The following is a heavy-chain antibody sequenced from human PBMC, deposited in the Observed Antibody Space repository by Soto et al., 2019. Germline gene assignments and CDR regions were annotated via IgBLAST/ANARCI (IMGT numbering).Heavy chain of an antibody. CDR1: GDSLSRYF. J-gene: IGHJ6*02. D-gene: IGHD3-3*01. CDR2: IYASGNT. Sequence: SETLSLTCSVSGDSLSRYFWSWIRQPAGKGLEWIGRIYASGNTNYNPSLKSRVTMSVDTSKNQFSLKMRSVTAADTAVYYCAREADAPFGVVILQYGMEVWGQGTTVTVSS. V-gene: IGHV4-4*07. CDR3: AREADAPFGVVILQYGMEV.